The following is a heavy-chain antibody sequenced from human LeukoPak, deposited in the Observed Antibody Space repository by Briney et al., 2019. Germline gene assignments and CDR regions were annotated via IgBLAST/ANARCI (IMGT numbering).Heavy chain of an antibody. V-gene: IGHV1-2*02. CDR2: INLNSGGT. J-gene: IGHJ4*02. D-gene: IGHD5-18*01. CDR1: GYTFTDYY. CDR3: ANIQKWLPY. Sequence: ASVKVSCKASGYTFTDYYMHWVRQAPGQGLEWMGWINLNSGGTHLAQEFQGRVTMTRDTSINTAYMELSRLGSDDTAMYYCANIQKWLPYWGQGTLVTVSS.